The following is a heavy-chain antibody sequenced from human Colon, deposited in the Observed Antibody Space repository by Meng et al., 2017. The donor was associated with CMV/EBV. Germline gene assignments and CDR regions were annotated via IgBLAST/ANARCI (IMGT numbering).Heavy chain of an antibody. V-gene: IGHV3-74*01. CDR1: GFTFSGFW. Sequence: GKLVEFGGGLVQTGGSRRLCCVGPGFTFSGFWMNWVGQAPGKGWVWVERINRDGSSATYAESLKGRFTISRDNTKNTVYLQMNSLRAEDTAIYSCVRDEEVSARGLGYWGQGTLVTVSS. CDR3: VRDEEVSARGLGY. CDR2: INRDGSSA. J-gene: IGHJ4*02. D-gene: IGHD5/OR15-5a*01.